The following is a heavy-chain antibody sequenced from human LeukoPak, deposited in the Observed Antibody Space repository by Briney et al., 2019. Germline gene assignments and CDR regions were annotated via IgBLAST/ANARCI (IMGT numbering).Heavy chain of an antibody. CDR1: GFIFSNYW. J-gene: IGHJ4*02. V-gene: IGHV3-7*01. Sequence: TGGSLRLSCATSGFIFSNYWMTWVRQAPGKGLEWVANVKADGNDKNFVDSVKGRFTIFIDRDKKSMYLQMNSLRAEDTALYYCASRSSVAASGPGWGQGTLVTVSS. D-gene: IGHD2-15*01. CDR3: ASRSSVAASGPG. CDR2: VKADGNDK.